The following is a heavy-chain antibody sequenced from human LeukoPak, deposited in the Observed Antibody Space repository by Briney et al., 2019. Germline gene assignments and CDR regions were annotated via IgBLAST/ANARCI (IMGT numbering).Heavy chain of an antibody. D-gene: IGHD4-17*01. Sequence: PGGSLRLSCAASGFTFSSYAMSWVRQAPGKGLEWVSAISGSGGSTYYADSVKGRFTISRDNSKNTLYLQMNSLRAEDTAVYYCAKGERAYGDYDEGFDYWGQGTLVTVSS. J-gene: IGHJ4*02. V-gene: IGHV3-23*01. CDR2: ISGSGGST. CDR3: AKGERAYGDYDEGFDY. CDR1: GFTFSSYA.